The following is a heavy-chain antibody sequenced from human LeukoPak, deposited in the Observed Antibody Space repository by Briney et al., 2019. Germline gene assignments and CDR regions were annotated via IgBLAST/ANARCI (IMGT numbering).Heavy chain of an antibody. CDR1: GGSISRNSDY. J-gene: IGHJ4*02. V-gene: IGHV4-39*07. D-gene: IGHD3-22*01. CDR3: ARDQVDYDTPDHFDY. CDR2: IYYGGST. Sequence: SETLSLTCTVSGGSISRNSDYWGWIRQPPGKGLEGIGSIYYGGSTYYNPSLKSRVTISVDTSKNQFSLTLTSVTAADTAVYYCARDQVDYDTPDHFDYWGKGTLVTVSS.